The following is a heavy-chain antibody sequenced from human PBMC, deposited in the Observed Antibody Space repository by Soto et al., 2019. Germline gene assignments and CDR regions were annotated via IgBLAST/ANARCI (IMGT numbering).Heavy chain of an antibody. J-gene: IGHJ4*02. Sequence: QVQMVQSGAEVKKPGASVKVSCKASGYTFTSYGITWVRQAPGQGLEWMGWISAYNGDTDYAQKFQGRVTLTTDTSTSTAYMELRSLRYDDTAVYYCVRGASSLPGFYWGQGTLVSVSS. CDR2: ISAYNGDT. D-gene: IGHD6-13*01. V-gene: IGHV1-18*01. CDR1: GYTFTSYG. CDR3: VRGASSLPGFY.